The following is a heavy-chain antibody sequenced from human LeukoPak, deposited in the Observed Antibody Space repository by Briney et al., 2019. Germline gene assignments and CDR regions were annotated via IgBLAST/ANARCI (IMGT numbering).Heavy chain of an antibody. CDR3: ARRRGDILTGLSWFDP. J-gene: IGHJ5*01. CDR2: IIPILGIA. V-gene: IGHV1-69*02. D-gene: IGHD3-9*01. CDR1: GYNLTVYY. Sequence: SVKVSCKASGYNLTVYYMFWVRQAPGQGLEWMGRIIPILGIADYAQKFQGRVTITADKSTSTAYMELSGLRSEDTAVYYCARRRGDILTGLSWFDPWGQGALVTVS.